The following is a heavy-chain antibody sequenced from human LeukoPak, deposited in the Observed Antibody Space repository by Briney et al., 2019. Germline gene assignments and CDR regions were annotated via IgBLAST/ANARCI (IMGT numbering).Heavy chain of an antibody. Sequence: GGSLRLSCAASGFTFSSYGMHWVRQAPGKGLEWVAVIWYDGSNKYYADSVKGRFTISRDNSKNTLYLQMNSLRAEDTAVYYCAKDMYSSGWYGTYFDYWGQGTLVTVSS. CDR2: IWYDGSNK. D-gene: IGHD6-19*01. J-gene: IGHJ4*02. CDR3: AKDMYSSGWYGTYFDY. V-gene: IGHV3-33*06. CDR1: GFTFSSYG.